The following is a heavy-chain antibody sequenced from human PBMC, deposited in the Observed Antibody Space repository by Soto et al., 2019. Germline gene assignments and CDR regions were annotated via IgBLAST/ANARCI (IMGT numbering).Heavy chain of an antibody. Sequence: QVQLVESGGGLVQPGGSLRLSCSASGFTFSNYAMDWVRQAPGKGLEWVGVISYDGTRTFYADSVKGRFTISRDNSNNTLYLQMNSLRLYDSAGDYCVPAVKGYTSGCYDDFDYWGQGTLVTVAS. CDR2: ISYDGTRT. V-gene: IGHV3-30-3*01. J-gene: IGHJ4*02. D-gene: IGHD6-19*01. CDR3: VPAVKGYTSGCYDDFDY. CDR1: GFTFSNYA.